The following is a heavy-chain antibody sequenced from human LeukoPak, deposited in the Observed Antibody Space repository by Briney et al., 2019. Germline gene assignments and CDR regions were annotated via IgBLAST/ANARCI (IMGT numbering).Heavy chain of an antibody. CDR1: GVTFTNAW. CDR2: IMNKNDGGAT. J-gene: IGHJ5*02. D-gene: IGHD3-10*01. V-gene: IGHV3-15*01. Sequence: GGSLRLSCAASGVTFTNAWMSWVRQAPGKGLEWVGRIMNKNDGGATDYAAPVKGRFSISKDDSKNTLYLQMNSLKTEDTAVYYCTTDPGDWPDLWGQGTLVTVSS. CDR3: TTDPGDWPDL.